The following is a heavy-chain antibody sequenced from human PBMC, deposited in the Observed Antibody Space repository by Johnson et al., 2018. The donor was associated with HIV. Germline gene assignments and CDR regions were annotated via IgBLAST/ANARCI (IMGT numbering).Heavy chain of an antibody. Sequence: EVQLVESGGGLVQPGGSLRLSCAASGFTFSSFWMTWVRQAPGKGLEWVANIKQDGSEKYYVDSVKGRFTISRDNAKNSLYLQMNSLIAEDTAVYYCARDRIPYNWNYEGDAFDIWGQGTMVTVSS. J-gene: IGHJ3*02. CDR3: ARDRIPYNWNYEGDAFDI. CDR2: IKQDGSEK. V-gene: IGHV3-7*01. D-gene: IGHD1-7*01. CDR1: GFTFSSFW.